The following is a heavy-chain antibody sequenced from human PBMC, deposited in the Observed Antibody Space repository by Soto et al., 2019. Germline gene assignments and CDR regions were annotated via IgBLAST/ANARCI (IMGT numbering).Heavy chain of an antibody. CDR1: GFTFSSDA. V-gene: IGHV3-30-3*01. D-gene: IGHD1-20*01. CDR3: ARAPAITGRFDP. Sequence: QVQLVESGGGVVQPGRSLRLSCAASGFTFSSDAMHWVRQAPGKGLEWVAVISYDGSNKYYADSVKGRFTISRDNSKNTLYLQMNSLRAEDTAVYYCARAPAITGRFDPWGQGTLVTVSS. J-gene: IGHJ5*02. CDR2: ISYDGSNK.